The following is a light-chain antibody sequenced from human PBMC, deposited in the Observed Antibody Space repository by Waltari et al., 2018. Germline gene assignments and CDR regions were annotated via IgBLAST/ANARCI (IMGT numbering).Light chain of an antibody. V-gene: IGLV3-9*01. CDR3: QVWDSSTVV. CDR1: NIGSKN. Sequence: SYELTQPLSVSVALGQTARITCGGNNIGSKNVHWYQQKPGQAPVLVIDRDSNRPSGIPERFSGSNAWNTATLTISRAQAGDEADYYCQVWDSSTVVFGTGTKVTVL. CDR2: RDS. J-gene: IGLJ1*01.